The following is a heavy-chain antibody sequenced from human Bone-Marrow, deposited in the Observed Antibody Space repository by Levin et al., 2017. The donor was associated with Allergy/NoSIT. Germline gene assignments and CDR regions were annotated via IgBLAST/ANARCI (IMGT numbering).Heavy chain of an antibody. CDR2: IYYSGST. CDR3: ARDSSHYYYYYMDV. D-gene: IGHD6-6*01. V-gene: IGHV4-59*01. CDR1: GGSISSYY. J-gene: IGHJ6*03. Sequence: SETLSLTCTVSGGSISSYYWSWIRQPPGKGLEWIGYIYYSGSTNYNPSLKSRVTISVDTSKNQFPLKLSSVTAADTAVYYCARDSSHYYYYYMDVWGKGTTVTVSS.